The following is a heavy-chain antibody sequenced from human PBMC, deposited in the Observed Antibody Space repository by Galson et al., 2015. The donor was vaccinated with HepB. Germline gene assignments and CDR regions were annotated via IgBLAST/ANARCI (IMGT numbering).Heavy chain of an antibody. CDR2: INAGNGNT. Sequence: SVKVSCKASGYTFTSYAMHWVRQAPGQRLEWMGWINAGNGNTKYSQKFQGRVTITRDTSASTAYMELSSLRSEDTAVYYCARVSMFWSGYRYWGQGTLVTVSS. CDR1: GYTFTSYA. V-gene: IGHV1-3*01. J-gene: IGHJ4*02. CDR3: ARVSMFWSGYRY. D-gene: IGHD3-3*01.